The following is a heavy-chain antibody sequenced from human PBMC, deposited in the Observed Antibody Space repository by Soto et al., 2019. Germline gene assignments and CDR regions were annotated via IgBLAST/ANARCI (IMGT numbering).Heavy chain of an antibody. CDR2: ISGSGYSP. V-gene: IGHV3-23*01. J-gene: IGHJ4*02. CDR1: GFTFSNYA. D-gene: IGHD2-21*02. CDR3: AKGRVLVVTANDFDY. Sequence: LRLSCAASGFTFSNYAMSWVRQAPGKGLEWVSAISGSGYSPYYADSVKGRFTISRDNSKNTLYLQLNSLRAEDTALYYCAKGRVLVVTANDFDYWGQGTLVTVSS.